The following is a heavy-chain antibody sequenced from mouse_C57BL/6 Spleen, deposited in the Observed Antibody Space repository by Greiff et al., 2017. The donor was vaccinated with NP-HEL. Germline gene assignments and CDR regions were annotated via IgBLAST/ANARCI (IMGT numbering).Heavy chain of an antibody. V-gene: IGHV1-69*01. CDR2: IDPSDSYT. CDR1: GYTFTSYW. CDR3: ARRGGSSIFDY. D-gene: IGHD1-1*01. Sequence: QVHVKQPGAELVMPGASVKLSCKASGYTFTSYWMHWVKQRPGQGLEWIGEIDPSDSYTNYNQKFKGKSTLTVDKSSSTAYMQLSSLTSEDPAVYYCARRGGSSIFDYWGQGTTLTVSS. J-gene: IGHJ2*01.